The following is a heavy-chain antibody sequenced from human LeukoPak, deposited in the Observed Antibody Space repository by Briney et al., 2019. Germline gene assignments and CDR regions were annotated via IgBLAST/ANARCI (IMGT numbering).Heavy chain of an antibody. CDR1: GGTFSSYA. CDR3: ARDALTGWNWFDP. J-gene: IGHJ5*02. CDR2: IIPIFGTA. Sequence: SVKVSCRASGGTFSSYAISWVRQAPGQGLEWLGGIIPIFGTANYAQKSQGRVTITADESTSTAYMELSNLRSEDTAVYYCARDALTGWNWFDPWGQGTLVTVSS. V-gene: IGHV1-69*13. D-gene: IGHD3-9*01.